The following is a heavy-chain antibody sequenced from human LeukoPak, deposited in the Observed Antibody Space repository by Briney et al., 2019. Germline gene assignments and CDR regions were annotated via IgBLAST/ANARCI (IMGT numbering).Heavy chain of an antibody. V-gene: IGHV3-13*01. CDR2: VGVVGDT. J-gene: IGHJ3*01. D-gene: IGHD1-26*01. CDR3: AREGRGSSADAFDL. CDR1: GSTFSSYE. Sequence: GGSLRLSCAASGSTFSSYEMHWVRQSAGKGLEWVSAVGVVGDTFYTGSVKGRFTISRENAENSFFLQMNSLRAGDTAVYYCAREGRGSSADAFDLWGQGTMVTVSS.